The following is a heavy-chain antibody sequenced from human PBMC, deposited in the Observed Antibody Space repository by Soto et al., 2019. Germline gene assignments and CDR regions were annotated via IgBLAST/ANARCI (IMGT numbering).Heavy chain of an antibody. CDR1: GYTFTRYG. Sequence: QVQLVQSGAEVKNPGASVKVSCKASGYTFTRYGIGWARQAPGQGLEWMGWINTYNGNTNYAQNVQGRVTLTTDTYPSTAYRELRRLRSNDTAIYYCAMVDVYVTPSPQDVWGQGTTVIVSS. CDR2: INTYNGNT. V-gene: IGHV1-18*01. D-gene: IGHD3-16*01. J-gene: IGHJ6*02. CDR3: AMVDVYVTPSPQDV.